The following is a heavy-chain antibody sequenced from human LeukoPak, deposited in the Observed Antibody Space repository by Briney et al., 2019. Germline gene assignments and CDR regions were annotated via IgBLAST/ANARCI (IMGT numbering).Heavy chain of an antibody. V-gene: IGHV3-23*01. CDR2: ISSSGSNA. CDR1: GFIFRDAA. Sequence: GGSLRLSCAVSGFIFRDAAMTWVRQAPGKGLEWVSLISSSGSNAYYADSVKGRFTISRDNSKNTLSLQMNSLRVEDTAIYYCAKDIQLSTWGLGTMVTVSS. D-gene: IGHD5-24*01. J-gene: IGHJ3*01. CDR3: AKDIQLST.